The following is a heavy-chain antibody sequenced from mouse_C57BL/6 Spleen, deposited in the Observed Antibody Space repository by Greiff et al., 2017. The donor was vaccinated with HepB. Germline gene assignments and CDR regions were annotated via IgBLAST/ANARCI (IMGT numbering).Heavy chain of an antibody. CDR1: GYAFSSYW. V-gene: IGHV1-80*01. CDR2: IYPGDGDT. CDR3: AREGVTTGFAY. D-gene: IGHD2-2*01. J-gene: IGHJ3*01. Sequence: QSGAELVKPGASVKISCKASGYAFSSYWMNWVKQRPGKGLEWIGQIYPGDGDTNYNGKFKGKATLTADKSSSTAYMQLSSLTSEDSAVYFCAREGVTTGFAYWGQGTLVTVSA.